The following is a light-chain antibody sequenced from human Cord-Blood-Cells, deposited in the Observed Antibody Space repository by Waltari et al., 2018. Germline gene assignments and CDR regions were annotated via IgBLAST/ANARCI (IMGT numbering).Light chain of an antibody. Sequence: QSALTQPASVSGSPGQSITISCTGTSSDVGGYNYVSWYQQHPGKAPKLLIYAVRKRPSGVSNRFAGSKSGNTASLTISGLQAEDEADYYCSSYTSSSTWVFGGGTKLTVL. CDR2: AVR. J-gene: IGLJ3*02. CDR1: SSDVGGYNY. V-gene: IGLV2-14*01. CDR3: SSYTSSSTWV.